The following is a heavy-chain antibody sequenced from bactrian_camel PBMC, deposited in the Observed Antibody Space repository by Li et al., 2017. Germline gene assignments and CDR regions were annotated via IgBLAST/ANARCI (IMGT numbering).Heavy chain of an antibody. D-gene: IGHD2*01. Sequence: VQLVESGGGSVQAGGPLRLSCAASGFSYTHYCMGWFRQAPGKECEGIAAIYRGGGRTWYADSVKGRFAISLDQGVNTVFLQMNSLKPEDTAWYYCAAALLPSRECALIESKYGHWGQGTQVTVS. CDR3: AAALLPSRECALIESKYGH. V-gene: IGHV3S40*01. CDR2: IYRGGGRT. J-gene: IGHJ4*01. CDR1: GFSYTHYC.